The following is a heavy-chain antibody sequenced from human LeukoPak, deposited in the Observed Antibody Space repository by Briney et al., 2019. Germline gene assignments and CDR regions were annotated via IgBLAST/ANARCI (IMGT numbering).Heavy chain of an antibody. CDR3: AKDVTAAVAGELDY. Sequence: PGGSLRLSCAASGFTFSSYAMSWVRQAPGKGLEWVSAISGSGGSTYYADSVKGRFTISRDNSKNTLYLQMNSLRAEDTAVYYCAKDVTAAVAGELDYWGQGTLVTVSS. J-gene: IGHJ4*02. CDR1: GFTFSSYA. V-gene: IGHV3-23*01. D-gene: IGHD6-19*01. CDR2: ISGSGGST.